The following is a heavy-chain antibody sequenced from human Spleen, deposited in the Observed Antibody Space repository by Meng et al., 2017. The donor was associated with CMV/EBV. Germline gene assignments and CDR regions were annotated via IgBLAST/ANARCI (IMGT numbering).Heavy chain of an antibody. J-gene: IGHJ4*02. Sequence: ASVKVSCKASGYTFTHYDISWVRQAPGQGLEWMGWISAYNGHTNYAQNLQGRVTITTDESTSTAYMELRGLRSDDTAVYYCARDAGTIAVSGIGDYWGQGTLVTVSS. CDR1: GYTFTHYD. CDR2: ISAYNGHT. CDR3: ARDAGTIAVSGIGDY. D-gene: IGHD6-19*01. V-gene: IGHV1-18*01.